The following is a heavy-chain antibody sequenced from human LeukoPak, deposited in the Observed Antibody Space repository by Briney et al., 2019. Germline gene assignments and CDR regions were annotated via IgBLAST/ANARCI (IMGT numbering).Heavy chain of an antibody. J-gene: IGHJ4*02. CDR2: ISGTGGST. CDR3: AKASVITFAGLTPYCFDY. Sequence: GGSLRLSCAASGFTFSNYAMSWVRQAPGKGLEWVSSISGTGGSTYYADSVKGRFTISRDNARNSLYLQMNSLRAEDTALYYCAKASVITFAGLTPYCFDYWGQGALVTVSS. V-gene: IGHV3-23*01. D-gene: IGHD3-16*01. CDR1: GFTFSNYA.